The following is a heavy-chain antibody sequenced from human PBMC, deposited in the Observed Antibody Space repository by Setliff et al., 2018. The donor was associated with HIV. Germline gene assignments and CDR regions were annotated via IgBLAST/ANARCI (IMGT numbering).Heavy chain of an antibody. CDR3: ARDRITGYYNFWSGSPVYGMDV. CDR1: GFTFNSYG. Sequence: GGSLRLSCAASGFTFNSYGMHWVRQAPGKGLEWVSSISIGSGGAIDYADSVQGRFTISRDNSKNSLYLQMNSLRVEDTAVYYCARDRITGYYNFWSGSPVYGMDVWGQGTTVTVS. J-gene: IGHJ6*02. D-gene: IGHD3-3*01. CDR2: ISIGSGGAI. V-gene: IGHV3-21*01.